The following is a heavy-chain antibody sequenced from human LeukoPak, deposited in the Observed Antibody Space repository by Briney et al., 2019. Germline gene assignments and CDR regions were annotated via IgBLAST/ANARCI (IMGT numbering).Heavy chain of an antibody. J-gene: IGHJ4*02. D-gene: IGHD6-6*01. CDR3: ARDVRPDY. Sequence: GGSLRLSCAASGFTFSSYWMSWVRQAPGEGLEWVANIKQDGTEKYYMDSVRGRFSISRDNAKNSLYLQMNALRAEDTAVYYCARDVRPDYWGQGTLVTVSS. CDR1: GFTFSSYW. CDR2: IKQDGTEK. V-gene: IGHV3-7*04.